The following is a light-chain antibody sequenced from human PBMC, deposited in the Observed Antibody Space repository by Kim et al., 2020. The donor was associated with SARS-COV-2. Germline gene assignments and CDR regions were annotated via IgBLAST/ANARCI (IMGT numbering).Light chain of an antibody. J-gene: IGKJ2*01. V-gene: IGKV6-21*01. CDR3: HQSSGLPHT. Sequence: SVTTKEKDTITCRASQSIGSSLHWYQQKPDQSPKLLIKYASQSFSGVPSRFSGSGSGKDFTLTISSLEAEDAATYYCHQSSGLPHTFGQGTKLEIK. CDR1: QSIGSS. CDR2: YAS.